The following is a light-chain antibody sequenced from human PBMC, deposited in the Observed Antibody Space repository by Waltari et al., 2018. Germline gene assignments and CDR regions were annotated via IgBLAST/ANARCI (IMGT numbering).Light chain of an antibody. V-gene: IGKV1-39*01. CDR3: QQTFTIPWT. J-gene: IGKJ1*01. Sequence: DIQMTQSPSSLSASVGDRVTITCRASQSISNYLNWYPQKVGKVPKLLTYAASSLESGVPSRFSGSGSGTDFTLTISSLQPEDFATYYCQQTFTIPWTFGQGTKVEIK. CDR2: AAS. CDR1: QSISNY.